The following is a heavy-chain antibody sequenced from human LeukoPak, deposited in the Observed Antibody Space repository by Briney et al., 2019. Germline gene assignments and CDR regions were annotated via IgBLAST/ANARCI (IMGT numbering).Heavy chain of an antibody. V-gene: IGHV6-1*01. J-gene: IGHJ4*02. CDR2: TYYRSKWYN. CDR3: ARWQINLYYFDY. Sequence: SQTLSLTCAISGDSVSSNSAAWNWIRQSPSRGLEWLGRTYYRSKWYNDYAVSVKSRITINPDTSKNQFSLKLSSVTAADTAVYYFARWQINLYYFDYWGQGTLVTVSS. CDR1: GDSVSSNSAA. D-gene: IGHD1-14*01.